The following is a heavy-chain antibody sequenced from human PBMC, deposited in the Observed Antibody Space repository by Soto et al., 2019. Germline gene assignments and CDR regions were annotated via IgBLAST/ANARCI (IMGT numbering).Heavy chain of an antibody. CDR2: ISGSGGST. D-gene: IGHD3-16*02. Sequence: PGGSLRLSCAASGFTFSSYAMSWVRQAPGKGLEWVSAISGSGGSTYYADSVKGRFTISRDNSKNTLYLQMNSLRAEDTAVYYCARDENDYVWGSYRYTDGPFDYWGQGTLVTVSS. CDR3: ARDENDYVWGSYRYTDGPFDY. CDR1: GFTFSSYA. V-gene: IGHV3-23*01. J-gene: IGHJ4*02.